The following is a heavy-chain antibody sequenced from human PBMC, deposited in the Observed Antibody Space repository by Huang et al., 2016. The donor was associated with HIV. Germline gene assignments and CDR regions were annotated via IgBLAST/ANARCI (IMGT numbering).Heavy chain of an antibody. CDR1: GGSFSSSSYS. CDR3: ASRTTVTTTSNYHYFYMDV. V-gene: IGHV4-39*01. J-gene: IGHJ6*03. D-gene: IGHD4-17*01. Sequence: QLQLQESGPGLVKPSETLSLTCTVSGGSFSSSSYSWGWIRQSPGKGLVWIGSIYYIGNVYYNPSLKSRVTMSVDRSSNHFALKMHSVTAADTAVYYCASRTTVTTTSNYHYFYMDVWGKGTTVIVSS. CDR2: IYYIGNV.